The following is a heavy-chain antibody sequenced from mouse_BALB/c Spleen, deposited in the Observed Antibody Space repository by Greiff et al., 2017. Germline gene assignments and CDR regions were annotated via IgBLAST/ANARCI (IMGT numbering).Heavy chain of an antibody. D-gene: IGHD2-2*01. V-gene: IGHV7-1*02. CDR2: SRNKANDYTT. CDR1: GFTFSDFY. CDR3: ARDARGHGYDWYFDV. Sequence: EVQGVESGGGLVQPGGSLRLSCATSGFTFSDFYMEWVRQPPGKRLEWIAASRNKANDYTTEYSASVKGRFIVSRDTSQSILYLQMNALRAEDTAIYYCARDARGHGYDWYFDVWGAGTTVTVSS. J-gene: IGHJ1*01.